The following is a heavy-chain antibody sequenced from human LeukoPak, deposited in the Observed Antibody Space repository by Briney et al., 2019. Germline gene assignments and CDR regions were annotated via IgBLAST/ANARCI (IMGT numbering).Heavy chain of an antibody. D-gene: IGHD6-13*01. CDR2: IKQDGSEK. CDR3: ARVVELAADFDY. CDR1: GFTFSSYW. V-gene: IGHV3-7*01. J-gene: IGHJ4*02. Sequence: GGSLRLSCAASGFTFSSYWMSWVRQAPGEGREWVANIKQDGSEKYYVDSVKGRFTISRDNAKNSLYLQMNSLRAEDTAVYYCARVVELAADFDYWGQGTLVTVSS.